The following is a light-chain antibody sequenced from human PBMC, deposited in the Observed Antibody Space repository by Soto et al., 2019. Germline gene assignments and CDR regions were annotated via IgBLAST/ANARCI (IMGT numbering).Light chain of an antibody. J-gene: IGLJ1*01. V-gene: IGLV2-14*01. CDR3: SSDTSVSTGGDV. Sequence: QSALTQPASVSGSPGQSITISCTGTSSDVGGYNYVSWYQQHPGKAPQLMIYEVSNRPSGVSNRFSGSKSGNTASLTISGLQAEDEADYYCSSDTSVSTGGDVFGTGTKLTVL. CDR2: EVS. CDR1: SSDVGGYNY.